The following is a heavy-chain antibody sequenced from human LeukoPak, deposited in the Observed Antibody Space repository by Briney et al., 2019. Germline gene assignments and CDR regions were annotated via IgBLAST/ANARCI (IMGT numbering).Heavy chain of an antibody. D-gene: IGHD6-6*01. CDR3: ARGRELVLRRYNWFDP. CDR1: GFTFSSYC. Sequence: GGSLRLSCAASGFTFSSYCMPWVRHAPGKGLVWVSRINSDGSSTSYADSVKGRFTISRDNAKNTLYLQMNSLRAEDTAVYYCARGRELVLRRYNWFDPWGQGTLVTVSS. CDR2: INSDGSST. J-gene: IGHJ5*02. V-gene: IGHV3-74*01.